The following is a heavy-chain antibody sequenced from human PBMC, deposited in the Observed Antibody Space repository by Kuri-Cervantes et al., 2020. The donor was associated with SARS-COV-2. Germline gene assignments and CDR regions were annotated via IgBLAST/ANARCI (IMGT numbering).Heavy chain of an antibody. Sequence: SETLSLTCTVSYASMTSFYWSWIRQSPGRGLEWIGYMYYTGKSNYNPSLESRVSMSLAASESRFSLTLTSVTTADTAIYYCASGNDFSLDYWGQGILVTVSS. CDR1: YASMTSFY. CDR2: MYYTGKS. V-gene: IGHV4-59*01. D-gene: IGHD4-11*01. CDR3: ASGNDFSLDY. J-gene: IGHJ4*02.